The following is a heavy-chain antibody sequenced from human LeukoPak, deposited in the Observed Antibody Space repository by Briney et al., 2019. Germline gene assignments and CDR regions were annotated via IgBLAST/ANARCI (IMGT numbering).Heavy chain of an antibody. V-gene: IGHV4-59*01. Sequence: SETLSLTCTVSDGSISSYYWSWIRQPPGKGLEWIGYMLYSGSTNYNPSLKSRLTISVDTSKNQFSLKLSSVTAADTAVYYCARSGGSYYYYYYMDVWGKGTTVTVSS. CDR3: ARSGGSYYYYYYMDV. J-gene: IGHJ6*03. CDR1: DGSISSYY. CDR2: MLYSGST. D-gene: IGHD1-26*01.